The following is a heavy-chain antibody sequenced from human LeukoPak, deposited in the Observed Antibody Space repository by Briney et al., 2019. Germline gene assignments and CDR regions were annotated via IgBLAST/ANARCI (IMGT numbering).Heavy chain of an antibody. CDR3: AKSSARYCSGGSCYAVDY. V-gene: IGHV3-30*18. D-gene: IGHD2-15*01. Sequence: PGGSLRLSCAASGFTFSSYGMHWVRQAPGKGLEWVAVISYDGSNKYYADSVKGRFTISRDNSKNTLYLQMNSLRAEDTAVYYCAKSSARYCSGGSCYAVDYWGQGTLVTVSS. CDR1: GFTFSSYG. J-gene: IGHJ4*02. CDR2: ISYDGSNK.